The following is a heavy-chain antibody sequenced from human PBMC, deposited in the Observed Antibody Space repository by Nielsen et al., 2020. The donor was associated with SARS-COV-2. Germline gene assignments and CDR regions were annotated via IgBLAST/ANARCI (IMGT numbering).Heavy chain of an antibody. V-gene: IGHV4-39*01. D-gene: IGHD2-21*02. CDR2: IYYSGST. Sequence: WIRQPPGKGLEWIGSIYYSGSTYYNLSLKGRVTISVDTSKNQFSLKLSSVTAADTAVYYCARHPPHIWVVVTAPNWFDPWGQGTLVTVSS. CDR3: ARHPPHIWVVVTAPNWFDP. J-gene: IGHJ5*02.